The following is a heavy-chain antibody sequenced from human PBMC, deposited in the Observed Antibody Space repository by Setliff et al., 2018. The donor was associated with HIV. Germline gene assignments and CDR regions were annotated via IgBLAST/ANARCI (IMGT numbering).Heavy chain of an antibody. D-gene: IGHD3-10*01. CDR3: AVGPGLWLED. Sequence: SETLSLTCAVYGGSFSGYYWSWIRQPPGKGLEWIGEINHSGSTNYNPSLSSRVTISLDRSKNQFSLKVSPVTAADTALYYCAVGPGLWLEDWGQGTPVTVSS. V-gene: IGHV4-34*01. CDR1: GGSFSGYY. CDR2: INHSGST. J-gene: IGHJ1*01.